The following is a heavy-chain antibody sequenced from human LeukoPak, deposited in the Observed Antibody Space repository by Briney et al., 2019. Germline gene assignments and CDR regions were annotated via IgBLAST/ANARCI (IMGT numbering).Heavy chain of an antibody. CDR2: INSDGSST. J-gene: IGHJ3*02. V-gene: IGHV3-74*01. CDR3: ARVYFDWSPNAFDI. CDR1: GFTFSSYW. Sequence: GGSLRLSCAASGFTFSSYWMHWVRQAPGKGLVWVSRINSDGSSTSYADSVKGRFTISRDNAKNTLYLQMNSLRAEDTAVYYCARVYFDWSPNAFDIWGQGTMVTVSS. D-gene: IGHD3-9*01.